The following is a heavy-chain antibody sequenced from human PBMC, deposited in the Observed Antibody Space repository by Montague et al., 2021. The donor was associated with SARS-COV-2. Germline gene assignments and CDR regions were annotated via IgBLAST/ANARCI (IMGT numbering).Heavy chain of an antibody. J-gene: IGHJ4*02. CDR3: ASRSIEVAYYFDN. CDR2: IHIGGTS. D-gene: IGHD6-19*01. V-gene: IGHV4-39*07. CDR1: GDSISSGGYF. Sequence: SETLSLTCTVSGDSISSGGYFWGWIRQPPGKGLEWIASIHIGGTSYLNPSLKSRVTISIDSSKNQFSLNVTSVTAADTAVYYCASRSIEVAYYFDNWGQGTLVPVSS.